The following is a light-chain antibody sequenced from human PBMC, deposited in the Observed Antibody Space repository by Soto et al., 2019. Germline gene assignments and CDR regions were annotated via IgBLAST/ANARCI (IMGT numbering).Light chain of an antibody. CDR2: EVS. CDR1: SRDVGSYNR. J-gene: IGLJ1*01. V-gene: IGLV2-18*02. Sequence: QSALTQPPSVSGSPGQSVTISCTGTSRDVGSYNRVSWYQQSPGTAPKLMIYEVSNRPSGVPDRFSGSKSGNTASLTISGLQAENEADYYCSSYTSSSTYVFGTGTKVTVL. CDR3: SSYTSSSTYV.